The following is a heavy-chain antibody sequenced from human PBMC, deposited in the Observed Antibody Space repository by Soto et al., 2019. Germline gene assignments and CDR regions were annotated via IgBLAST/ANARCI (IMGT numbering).Heavy chain of an antibody. V-gene: IGHV3-23*01. Sequence: EVQLLESGGGLVQPGGSLRLSCAASGFTFSSYAMSWVRQAPGKGLEWVSAISGSGGSTYYADSVKGRFTISRDNSKNTLYLQMNSLRAEDTAVYYCAKDRDTAMAHPYYFDYWGQGTLVTVSS. CDR1: GFTFSSYA. D-gene: IGHD5-18*01. J-gene: IGHJ4*02. CDR3: AKDRDTAMAHPYYFDY. CDR2: ISGSGGST.